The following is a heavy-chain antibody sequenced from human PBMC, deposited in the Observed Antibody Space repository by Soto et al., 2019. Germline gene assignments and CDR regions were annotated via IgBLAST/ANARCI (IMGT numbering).Heavy chain of an antibody. Sequence: SETLSLTCTVSGGSISSSSYYWGWIRQPPGKGLEWIGSIYYSGSTYYNPSLKSRVTISVDTSKNQFSLKLSSVTAADTAVYYCASANSGYDYYFDYWGQGTLVTVSS. D-gene: IGHD5-12*01. CDR3: ASANSGYDYYFDY. J-gene: IGHJ4*02. CDR1: GGSISSSSYY. V-gene: IGHV4-39*01. CDR2: IYYSGST.